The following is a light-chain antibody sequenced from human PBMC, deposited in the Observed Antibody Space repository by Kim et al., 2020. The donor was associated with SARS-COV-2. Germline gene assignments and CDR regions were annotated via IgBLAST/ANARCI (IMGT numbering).Light chain of an antibody. CDR1: QSVSSY. CDR3: QHRRNWPWT. V-gene: IGKV3-11*01. J-gene: IGKJ1*01. CDR2: DAS. Sequence: EIVLTQSPATLSLSPGERATLSCRASQSVSSYLAWYQQKFGQAPRLLIYDASNRATGIPARFSGSGSGTDFTLTISSLEPEDFAIYYCQHRRNWPWTFGQGTKVEIK.